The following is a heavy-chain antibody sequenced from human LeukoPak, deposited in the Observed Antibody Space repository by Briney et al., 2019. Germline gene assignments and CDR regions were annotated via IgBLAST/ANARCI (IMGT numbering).Heavy chain of an antibody. CDR1: GFSFSRYG. CDR3: AKDRRIMITFGGVTDAFDI. D-gene: IGHD3-16*01. Sequence: PGGSLRLSCAASGFSFSRYGMHWVRQAPGKGLEWVAFILFDGSNKYYTDSVKGRFTISRDNSKNTLYLQMNSLRAEDTAVYYCAKDRRIMITFGGVTDAFDIWGQGTMVTVSS. CDR2: ILFDGSNK. J-gene: IGHJ3*02. V-gene: IGHV3-30*02.